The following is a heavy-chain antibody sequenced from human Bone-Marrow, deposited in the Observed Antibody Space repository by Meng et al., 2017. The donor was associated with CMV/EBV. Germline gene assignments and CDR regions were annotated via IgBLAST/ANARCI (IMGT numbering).Heavy chain of an antibody. V-gene: IGHV1-2*02. Sequence: ASVKVSCKASGYTFSGYYIHWVRQAPGRGLEWMGWLNPNSGVTTYGQMLQGRVTMTRDKSSSTAYMELSRLRSDDTAVYYCARWGEYCSSTSCYWVYYGMDVWGQGNTVNVSS. CDR3: ARWGEYCSSTSCYWVYYGMDV. CDR2: LNPNSGVT. CDR1: GYTFSGYY. J-gene: IGHJ6*02. D-gene: IGHD2-2*01.